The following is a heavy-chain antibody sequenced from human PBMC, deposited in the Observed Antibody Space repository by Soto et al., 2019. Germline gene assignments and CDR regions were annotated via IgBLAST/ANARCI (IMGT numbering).Heavy chain of an antibody. V-gene: IGHV3-23*01. J-gene: IGHJ4*02. CDR3: ARDVGLDSDDFFAY. CDR1: GFTFTSYG. Sequence: GGSLRLSCTASGFTFTSYGMGWVRQAPGKGLQWVSTIRGDGGQTHYTDSVKGRFSISRDNSKNTVYLQMDSLRAEDTAMYFCARDVGLDSDDFFAYWGQGTQVTVYS. CDR2: IRGDGGQT. D-gene: IGHD3-9*01.